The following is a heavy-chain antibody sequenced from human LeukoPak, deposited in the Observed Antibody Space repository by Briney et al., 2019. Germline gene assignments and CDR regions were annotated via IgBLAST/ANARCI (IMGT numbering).Heavy chain of an antibody. J-gene: IGHJ4*02. CDR3: ARNRYSSGWYTKTFDY. CDR1: GFTFSSYS. CDR2: IKQDGSEK. D-gene: IGHD6-19*01. V-gene: IGHV3-7*01. Sequence: GGSLRLSCAASGFTFSSYSMNWVRQAPGKGLEWVASIKQDGSEKYYVDSVKGRFTISRDSAKSSLYLQMNSLRADDTAVYYCARNRYSSGWYTKTFDYWGQGTLVTVSS.